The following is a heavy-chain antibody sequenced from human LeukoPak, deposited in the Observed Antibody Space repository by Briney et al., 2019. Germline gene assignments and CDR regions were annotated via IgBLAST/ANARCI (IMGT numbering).Heavy chain of an antibody. CDR3: AKGSGYYYDSSGYYYLDY. CDR2: ISSSSSYI. D-gene: IGHD3-22*01. CDR1: GFTFSSYS. J-gene: IGHJ4*02. V-gene: IGHV3-21*04. Sequence: GGSLRLSCAASGFTFSSYSMNWVRQAPGKGLEWVSSISSSSSYIYYADSVKGRFTISRDNSKNTLYLQMNSLRAEDTAVYYCAKGSGYYYDSSGYYYLDYWGQGTLVTVSS.